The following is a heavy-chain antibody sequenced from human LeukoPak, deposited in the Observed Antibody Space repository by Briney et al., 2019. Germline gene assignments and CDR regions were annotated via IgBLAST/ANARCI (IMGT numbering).Heavy chain of an antibody. CDR3: ARAITIRGLIFDY. J-gene: IGHJ4*02. CDR1: GGSISTYY. D-gene: IGHD3-10*01. CDR2: IYYSGNT. V-gene: IGHV4-59*01. Sequence: SETLSLTCTVSGGSISTYYWNWIRQPPGKGLEWIGYIYYSGNTNYNPSLKSRVTISVDTSQNQFSLKLRSVTAADTAVYYCARAITIRGLIFDYWGQGTLVTVSS.